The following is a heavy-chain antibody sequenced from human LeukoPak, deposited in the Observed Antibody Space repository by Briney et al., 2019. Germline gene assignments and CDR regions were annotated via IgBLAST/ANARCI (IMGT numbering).Heavy chain of an antibody. CDR3: AREGFGELFHDY. V-gene: IGHV1-69*13. CDR1: GGTFSSYA. J-gene: IGHJ4*02. D-gene: IGHD3-10*01. Sequence: SVKVSCKASGGTFSSYAISWVRQAPGQGLEWMGGIIPIFGTANYAQKFRGRVTITADESTSTAYMELSSLRSEDTAVYYCAREGFGELFHDYWGQGTLVTVSS. CDR2: IIPIFGTA.